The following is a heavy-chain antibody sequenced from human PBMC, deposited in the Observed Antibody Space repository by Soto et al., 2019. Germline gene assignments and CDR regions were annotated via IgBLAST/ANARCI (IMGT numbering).Heavy chain of an antibody. D-gene: IGHD1-7*01. CDR3: ARPLRTGTTSALWFDP. CDR2: INHSGST. CDR1: GGSFSGYY. V-gene: IGHV4-34*01. J-gene: IGHJ5*02. Sequence: PSETLSLTCAVYGGSFSGYYWSWIRQPPGKGLEWIGEINHSGSTNYNPSLKSRVTISVDTSKNQFSLKLSSVTAADTAVYYCARPLRTGTTSALWFDPWGQGTLVTVSS.